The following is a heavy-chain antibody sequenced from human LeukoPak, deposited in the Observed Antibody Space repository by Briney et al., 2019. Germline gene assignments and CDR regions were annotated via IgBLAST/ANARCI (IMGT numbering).Heavy chain of an antibody. V-gene: IGHV5-51*01. Sequence: GESLKISCKASGYNFTPYWIGWVRQMPGKGLEWMGITFPGGSDTKYSPPFQGLVTMSADRSTSTAYLQWNSLKASDTAMYYCARPLGYDSSGQFDYWGQGTLVTVSS. J-gene: IGHJ4*02. CDR3: ARPLGYDSSGQFDY. CDR1: GYNFTPYW. D-gene: IGHD3-22*01. CDR2: TFPGGSDT.